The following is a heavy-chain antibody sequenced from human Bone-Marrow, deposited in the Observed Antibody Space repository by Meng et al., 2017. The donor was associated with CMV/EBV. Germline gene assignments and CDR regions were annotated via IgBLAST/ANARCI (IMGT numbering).Heavy chain of an antibody. V-gene: IGHV3-30-3*01. Sequence: SLKISCAASGSTFSSYAMHWVRQAPGKGLEWVAVISKDGSNKYYADSVKGRFTISRDNSKNTLYLQMNSLRAEDTAVYYCARDFFSSTSCYTFGMDVWGQGTTVTISS. J-gene: IGHJ6*02. D-gene: IGHD2-2*02. CDR3: ARDFFSSTSCYTFGMDV. CDR2: ISKDGSNK. CDR1: GSTFSSYA.